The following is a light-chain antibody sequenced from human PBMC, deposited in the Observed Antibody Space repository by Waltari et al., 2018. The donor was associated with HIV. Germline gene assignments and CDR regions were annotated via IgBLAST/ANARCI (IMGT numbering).Light chain of an antibody. CDR1: SGPVTSGHH. Sequence: QAVVTQEPSLTVSPGGTVTLPCGSSSGPVTSGHHPYWFQQKPGQTPRTLIYDTTYKHSWTPARFSGSLLGGKAALTLSGAQPEDEADYYCLLSYAGSRPVVFGGGTKLTIL. V-gene: IGLV7-46*01. J-gene: IGLJ2*01. CDR2: DTT. CDR3: LLSYAGSRPVV.